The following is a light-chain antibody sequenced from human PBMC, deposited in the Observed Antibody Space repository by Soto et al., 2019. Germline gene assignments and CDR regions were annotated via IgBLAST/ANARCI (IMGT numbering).Light chain of an antibody. Sequence: SYELTQPPSVSVAPGKTARITCGGNNIGSKSVHWYQQKPGQAPVLVIYYDIDRPSGIPERFSGSNSGNTATLTISRVEAGDEADYYCQVWDSSSDHPYVVFGGGTKVTVL. CDR1: NIGSKS. J-gene: IGLJ2*01. CDR2: YDI. CDR3: QVWDSSSDHPYVV. V-gene: IGLV3-21*04.